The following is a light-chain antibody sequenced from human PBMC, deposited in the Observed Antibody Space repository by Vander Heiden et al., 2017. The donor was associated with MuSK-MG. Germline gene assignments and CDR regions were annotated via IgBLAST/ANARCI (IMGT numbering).Light chain of an antibody. CDR1: QGVISN. CDR2: EAS. Sequence: ETVMTQSPAHLYVSPGERPTLYGRASQGVISNLAWFQQKPGQAPRLLIFEASARATGISARFSGGGSGTKFSLTIISLQPEDSAVYYCQQYNDCSPYTFGQGTNLEIK. J-gene: IGKJ2*01. V-gene: IGKV3-15*01. CDR3: QQYNDCSPYT.